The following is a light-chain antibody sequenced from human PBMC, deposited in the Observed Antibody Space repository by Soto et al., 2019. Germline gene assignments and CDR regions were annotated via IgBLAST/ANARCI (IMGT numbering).Light chain of an antibody. Sequence: EIVLTQSQATLSLSPGERATLSCMASQSVTSNYLAGYQQKPGQAPGLLIYDTSTRASGVPDRFSGSGSGTDFTLTISSLEPEDFAVYYCQQRSNWITFGQGTRLEI. CDR1: QSVTSNY. CDR2: DTS. V-gene: IGKV3-11*01. CDR3: QQRSNWIT. J-gene: IGKJ5*01.